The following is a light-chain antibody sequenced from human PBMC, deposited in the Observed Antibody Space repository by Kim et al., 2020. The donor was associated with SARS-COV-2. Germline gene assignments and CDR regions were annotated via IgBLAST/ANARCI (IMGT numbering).Light chain of an antibody. CDR3: QQYDSSPYT. CDR1: QSVSRNY. J-gene: IGKJ2*01. CDR2: GAS. V-gene: IGKV3-20*01. Sequence: LSPGERGTLSCRASQSVSRNYLAWYQQKPGQAPRLLIYGASSRATGIPDRFSGSGSGTDFTLTISGLEPEDFAVYYCQQYDSSPYTFGQGTKLEI.